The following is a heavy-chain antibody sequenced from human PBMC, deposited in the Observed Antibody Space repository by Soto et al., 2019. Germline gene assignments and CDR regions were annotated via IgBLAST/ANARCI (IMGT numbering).Heavy chain of an antibody. CDR3: AKDQSDYIWGSYGIDY. CDR2: ISGSGGST. Sequence: GGSLRLSCAASGFTFSSYAMSWVRQAPGKGLEWVSAISGSGGSTYYADSVKGRFTISRDNSKNTLYLQMNSLRAEDTAVYYCAKDQSDYIWGSYGIDYWGQGTLVTVSS. D-gene: IGHD3-16*01. J-gene: IGHJ4*02. CDR1: GFTFSSYA. V-gene: IGHV3-23*01.